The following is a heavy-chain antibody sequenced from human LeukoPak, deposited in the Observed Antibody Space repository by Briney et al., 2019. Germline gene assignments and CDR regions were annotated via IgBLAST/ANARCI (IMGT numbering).Heavy chain of an antibody. CDR2: INSDGTST. D-gene: IGHD3-22*01. CDR3: AREGTYSNGPDY. V-gene: IGHV3-74*01. Sequence: GGSLRLSCAASGFTFSNHEMNWVRQAPGKGLVWVSRINSDGTSTTYADSVKGRFTISRDNAKNTLYLQMNSLRVEDTAVFHCAREGTYSNGPDYWGQGTLVTVSS. CDR1: GFTFSNHE. J-gene: IGHJ4*02.